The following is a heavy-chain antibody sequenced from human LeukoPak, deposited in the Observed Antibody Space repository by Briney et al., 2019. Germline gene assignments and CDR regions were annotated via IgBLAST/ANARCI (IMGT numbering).Heavy chain of an antibody. J-gene: IGHJ3*02. V-gene: IGHV4-34*01. CDR3: ANGYSYGLAFDI. CDR1: GGSISSYY. CDR2: INHSGST. Sequence: SETLSLTCTVSGGSISSYYWSWIRQPPGKGLEWIGEINHSGSTNYNPSLKSRVTISVDTSKNQFSLKLSSVTAADTAVYYCANGYSYGLAFDIWGQGTMVTVSS. D-gene: IGHD5-18*01.